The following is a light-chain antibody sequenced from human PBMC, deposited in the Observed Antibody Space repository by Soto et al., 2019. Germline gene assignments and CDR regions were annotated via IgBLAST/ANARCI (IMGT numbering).Light chain of an antibody. CDR3: QQYNNWPPIN. CDR2: GAS. Sequence: IVLTQSPGTLSLSPWERVTLSCRASQSIYNKVAWYQQKPGQAPRLLIYGASTRATGISARFSGSGSGTEFTLTISSLQSEDFAVYYCQQYNNWPPINFGQGTRLEIK. CDR1: QSIYNK. J-gene: IGKJ5*01. V-gene: IGKV3-15*01.